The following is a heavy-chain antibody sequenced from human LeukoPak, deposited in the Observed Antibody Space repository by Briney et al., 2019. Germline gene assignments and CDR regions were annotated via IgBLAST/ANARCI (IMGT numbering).Heavy chain of an antibody. Sequence: SENLSLTCTVSGGSISSYYWSWIRQPAGKGLEWIGRIYTSGSTNYNPSLKSRVTMSVDTSKNQFSLKLSSVTAADTAVYYCARHGSEGGATHLDYWGQGTLVTVSS. CDR3: ARHGSEGGATHLDY. CDR1: GGSISSYY. J-gene: IGHJ4*02. D-gene: IGHD1-26*01. CDR2: IYTSGST. V-gene: IGHV4-4*07.